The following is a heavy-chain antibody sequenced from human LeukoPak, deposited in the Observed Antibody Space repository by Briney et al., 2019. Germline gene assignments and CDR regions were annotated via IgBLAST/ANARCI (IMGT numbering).Heavy chain of an antibody. Sequence: GSLRLSCAASGFPFSSYAMSWVRPAPGKGLEWVSAISGSGGSTYYADSVKGRFTISRDNSKNTLYLQMNSLRAEDTAVYYCAKDEEGYGDHVLNRIDYWGQGTLVTVSS. D-gene: IGHD4-17*01. J-gene: IGHJ4*02. CDR2: ISGSGGST. CDR3: AKDEEGYGDHVLNRIDY. V-gene: IGHV3-23*01. CDR1: GFPFSSYA.